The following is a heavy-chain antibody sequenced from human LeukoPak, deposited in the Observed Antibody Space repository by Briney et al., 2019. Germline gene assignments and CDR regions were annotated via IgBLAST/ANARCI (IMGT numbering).Heavy chain of an antibody. V-gene: IGHV3-23*01. CDR1: GFTVSSNY. CDR3: AKVSDTTGYSSGWDLDY. D-gene: IGHD6-19*01. CDR2: ISGSGGST. J-gene: IGHJ4*02. Sequence: PGGSLRLSCAASGFTVSSNYMSWVRQAPGKGLEWVSAISGSGGSTYYADSVKGRFTISRDNSKNTLYLQMNSLRAEDTAVYYCAKVSDTTGYSSGWDLDYWGQGTLVTVSS.